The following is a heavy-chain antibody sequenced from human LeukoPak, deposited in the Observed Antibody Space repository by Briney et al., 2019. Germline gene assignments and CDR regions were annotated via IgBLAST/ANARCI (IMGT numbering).Heavy chain of an antibody. CDR3: ASENLGYITTNYYYYMDV. Sequence: GGSLRLSCAASGFTFSSYGMHWVRQAPGKGLEWVAVIWYDGSNKYYADSVKGRFTISRDNSKNTLYLQMNSLRAEDTAVYYCASENLGYITTNYYYYMDVWGKGTTVTVSS. CDR2: IWYDGSNK. CDR1: GFTFSSYG. D-gene: IGHD1-14*01. J-gene: IGHJ6*03. V-gene: IGHV3-33*01.